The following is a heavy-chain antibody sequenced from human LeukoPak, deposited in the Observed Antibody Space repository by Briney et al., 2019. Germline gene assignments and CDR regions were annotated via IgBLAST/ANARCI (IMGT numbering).Heavy chain of an antibody. CDR3: ARDYVPFVPFDY. Sequence: QPGGSLRLSCAASGFTFSSYEMNWVRQAPGKGLEWVSYISSSSSYIYYADSVKGRFTISRDNAKNSLYLQMNSLRAEDTAVYYCARDYVPFVPFDYWGQGTLVTVSS. CDR2: ISSSSSYI. CDR1: GFTFSSYE. D-gene: IGHD3-16*01. V-gene: IGHV3-48*03. J-gene: IGHJ4*02.